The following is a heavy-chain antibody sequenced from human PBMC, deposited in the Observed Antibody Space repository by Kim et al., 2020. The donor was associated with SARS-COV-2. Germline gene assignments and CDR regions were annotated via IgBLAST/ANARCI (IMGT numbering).Heavy chain of an antibody. CDR3: ARDMNDYGDYGGVDY. CDR2: IWYDGSNK. CDR1: GLTFSSYG. J-gene: IGHJ4*02. Sequence: GGSLRLSCAASGLTFSSYGMHWVRQAPGKGLEWVAVIWYDGSNKYYADSVKGRFTISRDNSKNTLYLQMNSLRAEDTAVYYCARDMNDYGDYGGVDYWGQRTLVTVSS. V-gene: IGHV3-33*01. D-gene: IGHD4-17*01.